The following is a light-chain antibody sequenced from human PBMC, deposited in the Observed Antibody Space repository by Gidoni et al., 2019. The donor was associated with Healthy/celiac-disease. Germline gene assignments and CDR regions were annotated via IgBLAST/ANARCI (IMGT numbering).Light chain of an antibody. CDR2: GAS. J-gene: IGKJ3*01. CDR1: QSVSSSY. V-gene: IGKV3-20*01. CDR3: QQYGSPRVT. Sequence: EIVLTQSPGTLSLSPGERATLSCRASQSVSSSYLAWYQQKPGPAPRLLIYGASSRATGIPDRFSGSGSGTDFTLTISRLEPEDFAVYYCQQYGSPRVTFGPGTKVDIK.